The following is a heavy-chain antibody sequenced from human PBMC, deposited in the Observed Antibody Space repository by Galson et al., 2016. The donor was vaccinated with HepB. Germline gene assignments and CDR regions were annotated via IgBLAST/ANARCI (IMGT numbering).Heavy chain of an antibody. J-gene: IGHJ5*02. D-gene: IGHD1-26*01. CDR3: ARDVIVGDAHENWFGP. CDR1: GGSVSSNNYY. V-gene: IGHV4-61*01. CDR2: IYNSGSA. Sequence: SETLSLTCAVSGGSVSSNNYYWSWIRQPPGKGLEWIGYIYNSGSAKYNPSLKSRVTISIDTSKNQFSLKLSSVTAADTAVYYCARDVIVGDAHENWFGPWGQGILVIVSS.